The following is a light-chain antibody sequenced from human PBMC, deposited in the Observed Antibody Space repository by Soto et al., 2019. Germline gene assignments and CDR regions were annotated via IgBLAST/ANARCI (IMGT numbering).Light chain of an antibody. CDR3: QQPYTTPQT. V-gene: IGKV1-39*01. J-gene: IGKJ2*01. CDR2: AAS. CDR1: QTIDDY. Sequence: DIQMTQSPSSLSASVGDRVTITCRASQTIDDYLNWYQQKVGKAPKLLIYAASTLQSGVPSRFSGSESGTDFTLTINSLQPEDVATYYCQQPYTTPQTCGQGTKLDIK.